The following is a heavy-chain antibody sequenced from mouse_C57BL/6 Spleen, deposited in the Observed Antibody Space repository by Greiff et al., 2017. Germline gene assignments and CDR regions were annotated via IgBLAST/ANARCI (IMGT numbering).Heavy chain of an antibody. D-gene: IGHD2-4*01. CDR1: GYSITSGYY. V-gene: IGHV3-6*01. J-gene: IGHJ2*01. Sequence: EVQLQESGPGLVKPSQSLSLTCSVTGYSITSGYYWNWIRQFPGNKLEWMGYISYDGSNNYNPSLKNRISITRDKSKNQFFLKLNSVTTEDTATYYCGTYDYDDYFDYWGQGTTLTVSS. CDR2: ISYDGSN. CDR3: GTYDYDDYFDY.